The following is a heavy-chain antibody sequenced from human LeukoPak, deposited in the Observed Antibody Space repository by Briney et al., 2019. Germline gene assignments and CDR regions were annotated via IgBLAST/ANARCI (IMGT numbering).Heavy chain of an antibody. CDR1: GGSISSYY. Sequence: PSETLPLTCTVSGGSISSYYWSWVRQPPGKGLEWIGYIYYSGSNNYNPSLKSRVTISVDTSKNQFSLKLSSVTAADTAVYYCARKTGGGGSPWFDHWGQGTLVTVSS. V-gene: IGHV4-59*01. J-gene: IGHJ5*02. CDR2: IYYSGSN. CDR3: ARKTGGGGSPWFDH. D-gene: IGHD2-15*01.